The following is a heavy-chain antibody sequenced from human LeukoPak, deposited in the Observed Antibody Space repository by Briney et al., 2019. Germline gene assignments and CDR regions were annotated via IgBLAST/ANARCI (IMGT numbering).Heavy chain of an antibody. D-gene: IGHD6-13*01. CDR3: ARYSSSWYAVVH. Sequence: SVKVSCKASGYTFTSYGISWVRQAPGQGLEWMGRIIPILGIANYAQKFQGRVTITADKSTSTAYMELSSLRSEDTAVYYCARYSSSWYAVVHWGQGTLVTVSS. CDR2: IIPILGIA. J-gene: IGHJ4*02. V-gene: IGHV1-69*04. CDR1: GYTFTSYG.